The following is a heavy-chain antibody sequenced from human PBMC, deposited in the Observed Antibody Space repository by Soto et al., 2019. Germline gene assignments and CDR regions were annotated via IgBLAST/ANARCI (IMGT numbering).Heavy chain of an antibody. V-gene: IGHV4-59*01. CDR3: ARRYGGNFDY. CDR1: GGSISSYY. Sequence: QVQLQESGPGLVKPSETLSLTGTVSGGSISSYYWSWIRQPPGKGLEWIGYIYYSGSTNYNPSLKSRVTISVDTSKNQFSLKLSSVTAADTAVYYCARRYGGNFDYWGQGTLVTVSS. CDR2: IYYSGST. J-gene: IGHJ4*02. D-gene: IGHD1-26*01.